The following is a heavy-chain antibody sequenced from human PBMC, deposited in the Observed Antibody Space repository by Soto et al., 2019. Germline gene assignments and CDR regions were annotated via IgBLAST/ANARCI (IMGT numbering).Heavy chain of an antibody. Sequence: SETLSLTCTDSGGSISSGGYYWSWIRQHPWKGLEWIGYIYYSGSTYYNPSLKSRVTISVDTSKNQFSLKLSSVTAADTAVYYCARDKGGYSYGLYGMDVWGQGTTVNVSS. CDR1: GGSISSGGYY. V-gene: IGHV4-31*03. D-gene: IGHD5-18*01. J-gene: IGHJ6*02. CDR3: ARDKGGYSYGLYGMDV. CDR2: IYYSGST.